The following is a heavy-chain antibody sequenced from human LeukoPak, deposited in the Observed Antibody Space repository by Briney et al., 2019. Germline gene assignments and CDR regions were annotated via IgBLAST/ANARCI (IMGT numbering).Heavy chain of an antibody. D-gene: IGHD5-18*01. CDR2: ISYDGSNK. V-gene: IGHV3-30-3*02. CDR1: GFAFSSYA. Sequence: GGSLRLSCAASGFAFSSYAMHWVRQAPGKGLEWVAVISYDGSNKYYADSVKGRFTISRDNSKNTLYLQMNSLRAEDTAVYYCAKWYAAMVRAFDYWGQGTLVTVSS. CDR3: AKWYAAMVRAFDY. J-gene: IGHJ4*02.